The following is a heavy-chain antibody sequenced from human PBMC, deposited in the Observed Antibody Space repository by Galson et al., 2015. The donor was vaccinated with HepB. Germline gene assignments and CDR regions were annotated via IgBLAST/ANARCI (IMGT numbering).Heavy chain of an antibody. D-gene: IGHD4-11*01. J-gene: IGHJ6*03. CDR1: GFTFSSYS. CDR3: AREDYSNRNFYMGV. Sequence: SLRLSCAASGFTFSSYSMNWVRQAPGRGLEWVSYISSSSSAIYYADSVKGRFTISRDNAKNSLYLQMNSLRAEDTAVYYCAREDYSNRNFYMGVWGRGTTVTVSS. CDR2: ISSSSSAI. V-gene: IGHV3-48*01.